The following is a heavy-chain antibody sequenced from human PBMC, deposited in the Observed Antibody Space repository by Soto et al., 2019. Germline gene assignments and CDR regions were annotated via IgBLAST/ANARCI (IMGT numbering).Heavy chain of an antibody. D-gene: IGHD3-22*01. V-gene: IGHV6-1*01. Sequence: PSQTLSLTCAISGDSVSANSAAWNWIRLSPSRGLEWLGRTYYRSKWFNDYAVSVKSRITINSDTSKNQFSLQLKSVTPEDTAVYFCARETVMVSFITTYAFDIWGQGTLVTVS. CDR3: ARETVMVSFITTYAFDI. CDR2: TYYRSKWFN. CDR1: GDSVSANSAA. J-gene: IGHJ3*02.